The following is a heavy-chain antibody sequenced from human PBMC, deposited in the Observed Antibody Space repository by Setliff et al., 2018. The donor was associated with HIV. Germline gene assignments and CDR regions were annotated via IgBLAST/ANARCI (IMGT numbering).Heavy chain of an antibody. CDR2: IKEDGREK. CDR3: ATFADGPDS. CDR1: GFTFNNYA. J-gene: IGHJ4*02. Sequence: PGGSLRLSCAASGFTFNNYAMSWVRQAPGKGLEWVANIKEDGREKYYVGSVKGRFTISRDNAKRSLYLQMNRLKTDDTAFYYCATFADGPDSWGQGTLVTVSS. D-gene: IGHD3-3*01. V-gene: IGHV3-7*02.